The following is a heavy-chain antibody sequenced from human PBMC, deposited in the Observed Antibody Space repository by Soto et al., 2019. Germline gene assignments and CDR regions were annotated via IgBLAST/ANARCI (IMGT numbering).Heavy chain of an antibody. J-gene: IGHJ3*02. V-gene: IGHV3-9*01. CDR3: AKDLYSNYGDAFDI. Sequence: GLSLRLSCAASGFTFDDYAMHWVRQAPGKVLEWFSGISWNSDNIVYADSLKVRFNISRDNAKNSLYLQMNSLRAEETALYYCAKDLYSNYGDAFDIWGQGTMVTVSS. CDR1: GFTFDDYA. D-gene: IGHD4-4*01. CDR2: ISWNSDNI.